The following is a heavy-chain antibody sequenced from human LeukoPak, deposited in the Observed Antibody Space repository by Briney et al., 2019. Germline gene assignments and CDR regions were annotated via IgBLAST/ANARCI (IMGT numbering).Heavy chain of an antibody. CDR3: AKGYYDSSGERGDDAFDI. D-gene: IGHD3-22*01. CDR2: IRGSGGST. J-gene: IGHJ3*02. Sequence: GSLRLSCAASGFTFSSYAMSWVRQAPGKGLEWVSAIRGSGGSTYYADSVKGRFTISRDNSKNTLYLQMNSLRAEDTAVYYCAKGYYDSSGERGDDAFDIWGQGTMVTVSS. V-gene: IGHV3-23*01. CDR1: GFTFSSYA.